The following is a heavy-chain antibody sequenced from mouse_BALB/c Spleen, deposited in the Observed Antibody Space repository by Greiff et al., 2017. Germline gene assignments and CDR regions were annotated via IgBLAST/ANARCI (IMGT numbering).Heavy chain of an antibody. Sequence: EVMLVESGGGLVQPGGSRKLSCAASGFTFSSFGMHWVRQAPEKGLEWVAYISSGSSTIYYADTVKGRFTISRDNPKNTLFLQMTSLRSEDTAMYYCARTGRYGNYHYYAMDYWGQGTSVTVSS. CDR1: GFTFSSFG. J-gene: IGHJ4*01. CDR3: ARTGRYGNYHYYAMDY. D-gene: IGHD2-10*02. V-gene: IGHV5-17*02. CDR2: ISSGSSTI.